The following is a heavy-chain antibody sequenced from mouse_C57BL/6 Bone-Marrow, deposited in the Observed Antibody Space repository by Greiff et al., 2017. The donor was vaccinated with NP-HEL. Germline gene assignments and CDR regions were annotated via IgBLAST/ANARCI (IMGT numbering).Heavy chain of an antibody. D-gene: IGHD1-1*01. V-gene: IGHV1-64*01. Sequence: QVQLQQPGAELVKPGASVKLSCKASGYTFTSYWMHWVKQRPGQGLEWIGMIHPNSGSTNYNEKFKSKATLTVDKSSSTAYMQLSSLTSEDSAVYYGARFITTVVATRGFDYWGQGTTLTVSS. CDR1: GYTFTSYW. CDR3: ARFITTVVATRGFDY. J-gene: IGHJ2*01. CDR2: IHPNSGST.